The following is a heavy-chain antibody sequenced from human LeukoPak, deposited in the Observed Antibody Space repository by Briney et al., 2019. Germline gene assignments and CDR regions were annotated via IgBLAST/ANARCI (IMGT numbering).Heavy chain of an antibody. D-gene: IGHD3-9*01. CDR2: ISGSGGST. CDR1: GFTFSNAW. CDR3: AKAHYDILTGSDY. Sequence: GGSLRLSCAASGFTFSNAWMSWVRQAPGKGLEWVSAISGSGGSTYYADSVKGRFTISRDNSKNTLYLQMNSLRAEDTAVYYCAKAHYDILTGSDYWGQGTLVTVSS. J-gene: IGHJ4*02. V-gene: IGHV3-23*01.